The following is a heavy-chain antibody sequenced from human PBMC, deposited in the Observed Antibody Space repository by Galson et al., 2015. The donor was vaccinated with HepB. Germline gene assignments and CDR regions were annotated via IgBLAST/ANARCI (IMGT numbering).Heavy chain of an antibody. CDR3: ARHEGYSYGYYYYYGMDV. CDR1: GGSISSSSYY. CDR2: IYYSGST. J-gene: IGHJ6*02. D-gene: IGHD5-18*01. V-gene: IGHV4-39*01. Sequence: ETLSLTCTVSGGSISSSSYYWGWIRQPPGKGLEWIGSIYYSGSTYYNPSLKSRVTISVDTSKNQFSLKLSSVTAADTAVYYCARHEGYSYGYYYYYGMDVWGQGTTVTVSS.